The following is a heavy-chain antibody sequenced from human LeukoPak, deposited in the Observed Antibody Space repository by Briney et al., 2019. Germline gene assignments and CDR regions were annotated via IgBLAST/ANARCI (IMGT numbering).Heavy chain of an antibody. CDR1: GGTFSSYA. J-gene: IGHJ6*02. CDR2: IIPILGIA. CDR3: ARDTTTDYYYYYGMDV. Sequence: SVKVSCKASGGTFSSYAISWARPAPGQGLEWMGRIIPILGIANYAQKFQGRVTITADKSTSTAYMELSSLRSEDTAVYYCARDTTTDYYYYYGMDVWGQGTTVTVSS. V-gene: IGHV1-69*04. D-gene: IGHD5-12*01.